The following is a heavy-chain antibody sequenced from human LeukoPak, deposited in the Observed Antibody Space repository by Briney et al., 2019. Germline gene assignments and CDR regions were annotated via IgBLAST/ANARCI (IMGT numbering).Heavy chain of an antibody. CDR1: NGSISSSRYF. J-gene: IGHJ4*02. Sequence: SETLSLACSVSNGSISSSRYFWGWIRQPPGKGLEWIGSIDYSGSTYYNPSLKSRVTISVDTSKNHFSLDLSSVTAADTAVYYCARDRSSSWYKDFDYWGQGTLVTVSS. CDR2: IDYSGST. D-gene: IGHD6-13*01. CDR3: ARDRSSSWYKDFDY. V-gene: IGHV4-39*07.